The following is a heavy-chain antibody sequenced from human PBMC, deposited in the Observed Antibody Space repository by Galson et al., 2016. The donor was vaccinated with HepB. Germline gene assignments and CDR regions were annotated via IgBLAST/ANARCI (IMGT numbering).Heavy chain of an antibody. CDR1: GFTFSRYS. D-gene: IGHD2-15*01. V-gene: IGHV3-48*02. CDR3: ARDKEMVEEDYYYYYMDV. J-gene: IGHJ6*03. CDR2: ISSSSSTI. Sequence: SLRLSCAASGFTFSRYSMNWVRQAPGKGLEWVSYISSSSSTIYYGDSVKGRFTISRDNAKNSLYLQMNSLRDEDTAVYYCARDKEMVEEDYYYYYMDVWGKGTTVTVSS.